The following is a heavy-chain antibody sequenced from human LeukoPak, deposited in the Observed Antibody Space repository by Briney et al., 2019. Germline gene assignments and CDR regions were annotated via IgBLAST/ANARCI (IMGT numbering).Heavy chain of an antibody. Sequence: PSETLSLTCTVSGGSISSSSYYWGWIRQPPGKGLEWIGSIYYSGSTYYNPSLKSRVTISVDTSKNQFSLKLSSVTAADTAVYYCARHDVRYFDWLSTSVGAFDIWGQGTMVTVSS. V-gene: IGHV4-39*01. J-gene: IGHJ3*02. CDR3: ARHDVRYFDWLSTSVGAFDI. D-gene: IGHD3-9*01. CDR2: IYYSGST. CDR1: GGSISSSSYY.